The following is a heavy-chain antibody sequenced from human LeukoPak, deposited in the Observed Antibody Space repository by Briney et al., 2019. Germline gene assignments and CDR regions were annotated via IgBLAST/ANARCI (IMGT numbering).Heavy chain of an antibody. Sequence: PSETLSLTCTVSGGSISSHYWSWIRQPAGKGLEWIGRIYTSGGTNQNPSLKSRVTMSVDTSKNQFSLKLSSLTAADTAVYYCARVWGSSWYFDYWGQGTLVSVSS. J-gene: IGHJ4*02. CDR3: ARVWGSSWYFDY. CDR1: GGSISSHY. D-gene: IGHD6-13*01. V-gene: IGHV4-4*07. CDR2: IYTSGGT.